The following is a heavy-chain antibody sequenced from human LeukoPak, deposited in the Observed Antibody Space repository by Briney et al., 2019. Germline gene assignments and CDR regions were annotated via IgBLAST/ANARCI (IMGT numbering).Heavy chain of an antibody. D-gene: IGHD6-19*01. V-gene: IGHV3-23*01. CDR1: GFTFSSYG. J-gene: IGHJ6*04. CDR2: ISSTGGTT. CDR3: ARDREWSRVYQYMDV. Sequence: PGGSLRLSCAASGFTFSSYGMSWVRQAPGKGLEWVSSISSTGGTTYYADSVKGRFTISRDNSKNTLYLQMNSLRAEDTAVYYCARDREWSRVYQYMDVWGKGTTVTVSS.